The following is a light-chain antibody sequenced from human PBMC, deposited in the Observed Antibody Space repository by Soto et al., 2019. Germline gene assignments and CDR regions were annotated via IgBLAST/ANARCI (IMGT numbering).Light chain of an antibody. Sequence: SALTQPASVSGSPGQSITISCTGTSSDVGSYNLVSWYQQHPGKAPKLMIYEGSKRPSGVSNRFSGSKSGNTASLTISGLQAEDEADYYCFSYAGSSTPYVFGTGTKLTVL. J-gene: IGLJ1*01. CDR2: EGS. CDR3: FSYAGSSTPYV. V-gene: IGLV2-23*01. CDR1: SSDVGSYNL.